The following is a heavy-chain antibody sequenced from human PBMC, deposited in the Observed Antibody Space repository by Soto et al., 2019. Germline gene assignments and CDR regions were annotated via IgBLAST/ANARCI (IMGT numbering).Heavy chain of an antibody. CDR1: GYTFTSYA. CDR3: ARGLRFVEWLFYAFDP. V-gene: IGHV1-3*01. Sequence: ASVKVSCKASGYTFTSYAMHWVRQAPGQRLEWMGWINAGNGNTKYSQKFQGRVTITRDTSASTAYMELSSLRSEDTAVYYCARGLRFVEWLFYAFDPWGQGTLVTVSS. D-gene: IGHD3-3*01. CDR2: INAGNGNT. J-gene: IGHJ5*02.